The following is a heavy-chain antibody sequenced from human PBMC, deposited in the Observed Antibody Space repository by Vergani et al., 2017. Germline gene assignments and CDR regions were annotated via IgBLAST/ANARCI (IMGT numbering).Heavy chain of an antibody. CDR3: TRQFSSWYDY. CDR2: IRSKANSYAT. CDR1: GFTFSSYS. V-gene: IGHV3-73*01. Sequence: EVQLVESGGGLVQPGGSLRLSCAASGFTFSSYSMNWVRQAPGKGLEWVGRIRSKANSYATAYAASVKGRFTISRDDSKNTAYLQMNSLKTEDTAVYYCTRQFSSWYDYWGQGTLVTVSS. D-gene: IGHD6-13*01. J-gene: IGHJ4*02.